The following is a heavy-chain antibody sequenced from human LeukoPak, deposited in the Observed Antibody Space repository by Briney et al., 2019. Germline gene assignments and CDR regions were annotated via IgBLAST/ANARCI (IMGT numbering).Heavy chain of an antibody. Sequence: ASVKVSCKVPGYPLNELSMHWVRQAPGKGLEWMGGFDPEDGERMFSQKFQGRVTMTTDTSTSTAYMELRSLRSDDTAVYYCARDKKAVGSGSSIYDYWGQGTLVTVSS. CDR2: FDPEDGER. J-gene: IGHJ4*02. V-gene: IGHV1-24*01. CDR1: GYPLNELS. CDR3: ARDKKAVGSGSSIYDY. D-gene: IGHD3-10*01.